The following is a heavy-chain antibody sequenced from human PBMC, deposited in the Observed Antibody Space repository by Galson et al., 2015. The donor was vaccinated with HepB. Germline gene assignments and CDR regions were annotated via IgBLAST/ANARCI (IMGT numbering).Heavy chain of an antibody. Sequence: ETLSLTCAVSGYSISSGYYWGWIRQPPGKGLEWIGSIYHSGSTYYNPSLKSRVTISVDTSKNQFSLKLSSVTAADTAVYYCATRQPGRGLWLIWGQGTLVTVSS. D-gene: IGHD5-18*01. V-gene: IGHV4-38-2*01. CDR3: ATRQPGRGLWLI. CDR1: GYSISSGYY. J-gene: IGHJ4*02. CDR2: IYHSGST.